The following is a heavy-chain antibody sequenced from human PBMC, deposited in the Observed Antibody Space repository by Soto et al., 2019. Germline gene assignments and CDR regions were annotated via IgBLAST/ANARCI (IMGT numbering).Heavy chain of an antibody. V-gene: IGHV4-59*01. Sequence: SETLSLTCTVSVGSISRYYWRWIRQPPGKGLEWIGYISYRGSTNYNPSLTSRVTISADTSKNEFSMKLSSVTAADTAVYYCARDAVTTDYYGMDVWGQGTTVTVSS. CDR3: ARDAVTTDYYGMDV. D-gene: IGHD4-4*01. J-gene: IGHJ6*02. CDR1: VGSISRYY. CDR2: ISYRGST.